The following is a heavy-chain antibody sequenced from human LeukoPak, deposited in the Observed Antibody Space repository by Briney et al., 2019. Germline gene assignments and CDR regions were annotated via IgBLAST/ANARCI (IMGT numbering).Heavy chain of an antibody. CDR1: GFTFSAYW. Sequence: PGGSLRLSCAASGFTFSAYWMSGVRQAPGKGLEWVANIKQDGSDKYYVDSVKGRFTISRDNAKNSVYLQMNSLRAEDTAVYYCARGHWGLAYWGQGTLVTVSS. CDR2: IKQDGSDK. CDR3: ARGHWGLAY. D-gene: IGHD7-27*01. J-gene: IGHJ4*02. V-gene: IGHV3-7*01.